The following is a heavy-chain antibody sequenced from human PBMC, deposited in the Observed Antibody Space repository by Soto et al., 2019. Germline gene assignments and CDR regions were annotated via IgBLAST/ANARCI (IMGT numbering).Heavy chain of an antibody. CDR3: PTGLDDFCSAYQYGLEV. J-gene: IGHJ6*01. D-gene: IGHD3-3*01. V-gene: IGHV4-31*02. Sequence: SSSXSLTWTFAVGCIISGCCYLSWIRQHPGKGLEWIGYIYYSGSTYYNPSLKSRLTISVDTSKNQFSLKLSSVTDADTAVYYCPTGLDDFCSAYQYGLEVCGQRPTV. CDR2: IYYSGST. CDR1: VGCIISGCCY.